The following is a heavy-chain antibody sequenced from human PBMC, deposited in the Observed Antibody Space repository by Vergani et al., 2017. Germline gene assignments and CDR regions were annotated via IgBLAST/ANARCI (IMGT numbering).Heavy chain of an antibody. J-gene: IGHJ3*02. D-gene: IGHD3-9*01. V-gene: IGHV4-61*01. CDR3: ARGGDYDILTGPGAFDI. CDR1: GGSVSSGSYY. CDR2: IYYSGST. Sequence: QVQLQESGPGLVKPSETLSLTCTVSGGSVSSGSYYWSWIRQPPGKGLEWIGYIYYSGSTNYNPSLKSRVTISVDTSKNQFSLRLSSVTAADMAVYYCARGGDYDILTGPGAFDIWGQGTMVTVSS.